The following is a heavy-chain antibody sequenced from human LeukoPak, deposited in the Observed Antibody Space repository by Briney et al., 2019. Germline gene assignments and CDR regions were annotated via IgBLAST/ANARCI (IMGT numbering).Heavy chain of an antibody. J-gene: IGHJ5*02. CDR2: ISGSGGYT. V-gene: IGHV3-23*01. Sequence: GESLRLSCAASGFTFSNYAMSWVRQAPGKGLEWVSAISGSGGYTYYADSVKGRFAISRDNSKSTLCLQMNSLRAEDTAVYYCAKGTDFWSGPNWFDPWGQGTLVTVSS. CDR3: AKGTDFWSGPNWFDP. D-gene: IGHD3-3*01. CDR1: GFTFSNYA.